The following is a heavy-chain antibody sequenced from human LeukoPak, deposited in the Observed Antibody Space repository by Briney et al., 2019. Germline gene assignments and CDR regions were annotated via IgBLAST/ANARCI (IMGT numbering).Heavy chain of an antibody. CDR1: GFTFSSYA. CDR2: ISYDGSNK. J-gene: IGHJ4*02. Sequence: RGSLRLSCAASGFTFSSYAMHWVRQAPGKGLEWVAVISYDGSNKYFADSVKGRFTISRDNSKNTLFLRMNSLRAEDTAVYYCARDSHAPDISMVSCHFDYWGQGTLVTVSS. V-gene: IGHV3-30-3*01. D-gene: IGHD5-18*01. CDR3: ARDSHAPDISMVSCHFDY.